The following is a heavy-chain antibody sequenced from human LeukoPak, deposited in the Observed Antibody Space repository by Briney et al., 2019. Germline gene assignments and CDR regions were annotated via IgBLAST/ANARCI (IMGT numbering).Heavy chain of an antibody. Sequence: ASVKVSCKASGYTFTSCGISWVRQAPGQGLEWMGWISAYNGNTNYAQKLQGRVTMTTDTSTSTAYMELRSLRSDDTAVYYCARPYCSSTSCYHWFDPWGQGTLVTVSS. V-gene: IGHV1-18*01. CDR1: GYTFTSCG. CDR2: ISAYNGNT. CDR3: ARPYCSSTSCYHWFDP. D-gene: IGHD2-2*01. J-gene: IGHJ5*02.